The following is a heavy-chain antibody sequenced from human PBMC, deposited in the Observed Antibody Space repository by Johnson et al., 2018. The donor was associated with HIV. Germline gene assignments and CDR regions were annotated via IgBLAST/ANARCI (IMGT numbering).Heavy chain of an antibody. CDR2: ISYDGSNK. J-gene: IGHJ3*02. D-gene: IGHD6-13*01. Sequence: QVQLVESGGGVVQPGRSLRLSCAASGIPFSSCAMHWVRQAPNKGLEWVAVISYDGSNKYYADSGKGRFTISRDNSKNTLYLQMNSLRAEDTVVYYCAKDRGIAAAGTFDIWGQGTMVTVSS. V-gene: IGHV3-30*14. CDR1: GIPFSSCA. CDR3: AKDRGIAAAGTFDI.